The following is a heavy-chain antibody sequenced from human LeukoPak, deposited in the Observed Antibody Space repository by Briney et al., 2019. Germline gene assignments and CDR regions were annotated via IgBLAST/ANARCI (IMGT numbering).Heavy chain of an antibody. Sequence: GGSLRLSCAASGLTFSSYGMSWVRQAPGKGLEWVSGISGSGGSTYYADSVKGRFTISRDNSKNMLYLQMNSLRDDDTAVYYCAKAKEVDTPMVHFDYWGQGTLVTVSS. V-gene: IGHV3-23*01. CDR2: ISGSGGST. CDR1: GLTFSSYG. J-gene: IGHJ4*02. D-gene: IGHD5-18*01. CDR3: AKAKEVDTPMVHFDY.